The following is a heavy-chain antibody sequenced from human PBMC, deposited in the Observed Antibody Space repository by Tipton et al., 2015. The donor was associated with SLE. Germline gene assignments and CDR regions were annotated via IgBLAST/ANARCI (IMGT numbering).Heavy chain of an antibody. J-gene: IGHJ6*03. CDR3: ARETPRKNPNDNYYHFYMDV. CDR2: IYYIGST. D-gene: IGHD1-14*01. V-gene: IGHV4-59*12. CDR1: GGSISSYY. Sequence: TLSLTCTVSGGSISSYYWSWIRQPPGKGLEFIGYIYYIGSTNYNPSLKSRVTISLDTSKSQFSLILTSVTAADSAMYYCARETPRKNPNDNYYHFYMDVWGKGTTVTVSS.